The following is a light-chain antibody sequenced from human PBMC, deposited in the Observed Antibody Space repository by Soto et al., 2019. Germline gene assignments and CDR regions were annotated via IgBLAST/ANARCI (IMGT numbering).Light chain of an antibody. Sequence: QSALTQPASVSGSPGQSFAISCIGTSSDIGSYNYVSWYQQHPGKAPKLMIYDVSNRPSGVSDRFSGSKSGNTASLTISGLQAEDEADYYCKSFTTSSTYVFGTGTKLTVL. CDR1: SSDIGSYNY. J-gene: IGLJ1*01. CDR3: KSFTTSSTYV. CDR2: DVS. V-gene: IGLV2-14*01.